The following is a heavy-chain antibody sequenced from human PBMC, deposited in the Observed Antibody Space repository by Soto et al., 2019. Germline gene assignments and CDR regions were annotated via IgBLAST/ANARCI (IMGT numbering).Heavy chain of an antibody. J-gene: IGHJ5*02. Sequence: SETLSLTCTVSGGSISSSSYYWGWIRQPPGKGLEWIGSIYYSGSTYYNPSLKSRVTISVDTSKNQFSLKLSSVTAADTAVYYCARQSSTKRGWFDPWGQGTLVTVS. CDR2: IYYSGST. CDR1: GGSISSSSYY. D-gene: IGHD2-2*01. V-gene: IGHV4-39*01. CDR3: ARQSSTKRGWFDP.